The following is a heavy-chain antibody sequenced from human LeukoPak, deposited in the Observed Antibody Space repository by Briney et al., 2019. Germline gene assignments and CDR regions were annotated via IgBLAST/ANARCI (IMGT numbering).Heavy chain of an antibody. Sequence: ASVKVSCKASGYTFTGYYVHWVRQAPGRGLEWMGWINPNSGGTDFAQKFQGRVTMTRDASISTAYMELSRLRSDDTAVYYCARDRGRRSYYDSSEADAFDIWGQGTMVTVSS. CDR3: ARDRGRRSYYDSSEADAFDI. D-gene: IGHD3-22*01. V-gene: IGHV1-2*02. CDR1: GYTFTGYY. CDR2: INPNSGGT. J-gene: IGHJ3*02.